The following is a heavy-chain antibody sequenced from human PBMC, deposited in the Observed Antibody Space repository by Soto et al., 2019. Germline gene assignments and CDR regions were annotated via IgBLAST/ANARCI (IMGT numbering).Heavy chain of an antibody. J-gene: IGHJ6*02. CDR3: AASIFYYGMDV. V-gene: IGHV5-51*01. CDR1: GYTFTHYW. CDR2: IYPGDSDT. Sequence: GESLTMTCTRLGYTFTHYWIDWVRQMPGKGSEWMGIIYPGDSDTKYNPSFQGQVTISADKSITTTYLQWSSLKASDTAIYYCAASIFYYGMDVWGQGTTVTVSS.